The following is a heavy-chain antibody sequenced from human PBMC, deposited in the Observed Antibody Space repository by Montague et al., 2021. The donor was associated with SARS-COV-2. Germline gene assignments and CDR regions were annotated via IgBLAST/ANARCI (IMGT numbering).Heavy chain of an antibody. CDR2: ISSSGRTI. J-gene: IGHJ3*02. CDR3: ARDPTKWELGYAFDI. D-gene: IGHD1-26*01. V-gene: IGHV3-11*01. Sequence: SLRLSCAASGFTFSDYYMSWIRQAPGKGLEWVSYISSSGRTIYNADSVKGRFTISRDNAKNSMYLQMNSPRAEDTAVYYCARDPTKWELGYAFDIWGQGTMVTVSS. CDR1: GFTFSDYY.